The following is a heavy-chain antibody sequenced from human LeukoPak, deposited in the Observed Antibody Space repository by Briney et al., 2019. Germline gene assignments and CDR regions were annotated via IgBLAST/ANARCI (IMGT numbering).Heavy chain of an antibody. CDR3: VVSPNQDFYDY. J-gene: IGHJ4*02. CDR2: ISGSGST. Sequence: SETLSLTCSVSGVSMNRHYQNWIRQRPGKGLEWIGFISGSGSTNYNTSLRSRVTVSLETSKRQLSLKLRSVTAADTAVYYCVVSPNQDFYDYWGQGTLVTVSS. CDR1: GVSMNRHY. V-gene: IGHV4-4*09.